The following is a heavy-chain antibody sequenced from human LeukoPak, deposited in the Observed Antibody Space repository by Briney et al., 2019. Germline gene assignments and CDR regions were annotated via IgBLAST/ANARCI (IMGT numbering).Heavy chain of an antibody. CDR2: IFGSGGSP. Sequence: GGSLRLSCEASGFTFGSHAMYWVRQAPGKGLEWVAGIFGSGGSPRYADSVKGRFTISRDNSRNTVYLQINSLRAEDTAVYYCARDRGGDFDWYFDLWGRGTLVTVSS. V-gene: IGHV3-23*01. D-gene: IGHD2-21*02. J-gene: IGHJ2*01. CDR3: ARDRGGDFDWYFDL. CDR1: GFTFGSHA.